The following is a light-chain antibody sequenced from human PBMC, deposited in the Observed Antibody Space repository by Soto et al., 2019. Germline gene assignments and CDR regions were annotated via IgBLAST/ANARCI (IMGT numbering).Light chain of an antibody. Sequence: QSALAQPPSASGSPGQSVTISCTGTSSDVGAYNYVSWYQHHPGKAPKLIIYDVSQRPSGVPDRFSGSKSGNTASLTVAGLQAEDEAVYYCNSFAGSAQVVFGGGTKVTVL. CDR2: DVS. CDR1: SSDVGAYNY. V-gene: IGLV2-8*01. CDR3: NSFAGSAQVV. J-gene: IGLJ2*01.